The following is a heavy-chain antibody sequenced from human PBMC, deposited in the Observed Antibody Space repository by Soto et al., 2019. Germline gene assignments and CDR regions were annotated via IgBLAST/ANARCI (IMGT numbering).Heavy chain of an antibody. J-gene: IGHJ6*03. CDR2: INGDGGTT. Sequence: EVQLVESGGDLVQPGGSLRLSCVASGFTFSSYWIHWVRQAPGKGLVWVSRINGDGGTTNYADSVKGRLTISRDNAKNTWYLQVNSLGAEDTAVYYCTRGSRGYYYMDVWGRGT. CDR1: GFTFSSYW. V-gene: IGHV3-74*01. CDR3: TRGSRGYYYMDV.